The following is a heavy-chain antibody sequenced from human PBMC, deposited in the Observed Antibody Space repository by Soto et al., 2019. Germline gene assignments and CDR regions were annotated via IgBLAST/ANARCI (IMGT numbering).Heavy chain of an antibody. D-gene: IGHD2-21*01. J-gene: IGHJ6*03. V-gene: IGHV3-21*01. CDR2: ISSSSRYI. CDR1: GFTFSSYS. Sequence: EVQLVESGGGMVKPGGSLRLSCAASGFTFSSYSMNWVRQAPGKGLEWVSSISSSSRYIYYADSVKGRFTISRDNAKNSLYLQMNSLRAEDTAVYYCARGSSSVIAGGYYCYYMDVWCKGTTVTVAS. CDR3: ARGSSSVIAGGYYCYYMDV.